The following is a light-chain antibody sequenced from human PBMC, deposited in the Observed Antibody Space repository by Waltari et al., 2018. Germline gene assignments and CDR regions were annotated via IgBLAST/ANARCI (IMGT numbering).Light chain of an antibody. Sequence: EIVVTQSPATLSVSPGERVTLSCRASQSVNSNLACYQQKRGQAPRLLIYGASTRATGIPTRFRGSGSGTDFTLTISSLQSEDFAVYYCLQYDNWPLTFGPGTKMDIK. CDR2: GAS. J-gene: IGKJ3*01. CDR3: LQYDNWPLT. V-gene: IGKV3-15*01. CDR1: QSVNSN.